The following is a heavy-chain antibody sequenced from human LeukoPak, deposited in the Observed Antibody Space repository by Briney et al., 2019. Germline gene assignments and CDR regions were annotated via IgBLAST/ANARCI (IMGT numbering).Heavy chain of an antibody. J-gene: IGHJ6*04. CDR1: GGSISSGSYY. V-gene: IGHV4-61*02. D-gene: IGHD3-22*01. CDR2: IYTSGST. CDR3: ARDYYYDSYRLGDV. Sequence: PSETLSLTCTVSGGSISSGSYYWSWIRQPAGKGLEWIGRIYTSGSTNYNPSLKSRVTISVDTSKNQFSLKLSSVTAADTAVYYCARDYYYDSYRLGDVWGKGTTVTVSS.